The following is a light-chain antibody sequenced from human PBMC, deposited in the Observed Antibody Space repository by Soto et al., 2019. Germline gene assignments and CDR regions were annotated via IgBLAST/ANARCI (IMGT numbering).Light chain of an antibody. CDR2: EVT. J-gene: IGLJ1*01. CDR1: SGDVGGYNY. V-gene: IGLV2-14*01. Sequence: QSALTQPASVSGSPGQSITISCTGTSGDVGGYNYVSWYQQYPGKVPKLMIYEVTNRPSGVSHRFSASKSGNTASLTISGLQAEDEADYYCSSYTYRSTFLFGTGTKVTVL. CDR3: SSYTYRSTFL.